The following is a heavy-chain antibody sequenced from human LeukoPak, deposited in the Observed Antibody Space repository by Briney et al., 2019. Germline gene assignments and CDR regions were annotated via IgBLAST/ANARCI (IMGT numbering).Heavy chain of an antibody. CDR1: GSTFATYA. D-gene: IGHD1-26*01. Sequence: GGSLRLSCAASGSTFATYAMSWVRQAPGKGLKWVSGITGSGRTTYYADSVKGRFTISRDNSKNTLYLQMNSLRAEDTALYYCAKDIKSGSYAFYGMDVWGQGTTVTVSS. CDR3: AKDIKSGSYAFYGMDV. V-gene: IGHV3-23*01. J-gene: IGHJ6*02. CDR2: ITGSGRTT.